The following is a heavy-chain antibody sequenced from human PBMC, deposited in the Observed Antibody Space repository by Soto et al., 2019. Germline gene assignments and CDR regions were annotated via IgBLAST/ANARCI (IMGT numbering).Heavy chain of an antibody. CDR1: GFTFSSYS. CDR2: ISSSSSYI. CDR3: ARDGGACSSTSCYRDYYYYGMDV. D-gene: IGHD2-2*02. V-gene: IGHV3-21*01. Sequence: EVQLVESGGGLVKPGGSLRLSCAASGFTFSSYSMNWVRQAPGKGLEWVSSISSSSSYIYYADSVKGRFTISRDNAKNSLYLPMNILRAEDTAVYYCARDGGACSSTSCYRDYYYYGMDVWVQGTTVTVSS. J-gene: IGHJ6*02.